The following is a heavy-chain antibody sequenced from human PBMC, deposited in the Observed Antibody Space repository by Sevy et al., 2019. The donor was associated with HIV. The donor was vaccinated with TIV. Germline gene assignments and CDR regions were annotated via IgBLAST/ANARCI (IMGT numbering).Heavy chain of an antibody. CDR1: GGTFSSHA. CDR3: AREVTGTTYGFDP. CDR2: IIPIYGTI. V-gene: IGHV1-69*13. J-gene: IGHJ5*02. D-gene: IGHD1-7*01. Sequence: ASVKVSCKASGGTFSSHAISWVRHAPGQGLEWMGGIIPIYGTINYAQKFQGRVTITADESTSTVYMVLSSLRPDDAAVYYCAREVTGTTYGFDPWGQGTLVTVSS.